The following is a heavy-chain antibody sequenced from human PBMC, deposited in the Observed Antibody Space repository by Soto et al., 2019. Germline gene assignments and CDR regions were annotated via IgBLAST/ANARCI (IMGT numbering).Heavy chain of an antibody. CDR3: ARVTNYYDSSRYYSYYFDY. J-gene: IGHJ4*02. CDR2: IKQRVIEN. CDR1: GFTFSSYW. Sequence: QPWGSLRLSCAASGFTFSSYWMSCVRQARWRGLEWVADIKQRVIENSYVDSEKGRFTISRDNAKNSLYLQMNSLRAEDTAVYYCARVTNYYDSSRYYSYYFDYWGQGILVTVSS. V-gene: IGHV3-7*01. D-gene: IGHD3-22*01.